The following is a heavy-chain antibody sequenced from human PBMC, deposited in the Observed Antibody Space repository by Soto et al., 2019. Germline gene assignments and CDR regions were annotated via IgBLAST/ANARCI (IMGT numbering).Heavy chain of an antibody. CDR1: GGSISSSSFY. Sequence: QLQLQESGPGLVKPSETLSLTCTVSGGSISSSSFYWGWIRQPPGKGLEWIGSIYYSGSTYYNPSLKSRVTISVDTSKNQFSLKLSSVTAADTAVYYCARHFMTGSFDYWGQGTLVTVSS. V-gene: IGHV4-39*01. CDR2: IYYSGST. D-gene: IGHD3-10*01. J-gene: IGHJ4*02. CDR3: ARHFMTGSFDY.